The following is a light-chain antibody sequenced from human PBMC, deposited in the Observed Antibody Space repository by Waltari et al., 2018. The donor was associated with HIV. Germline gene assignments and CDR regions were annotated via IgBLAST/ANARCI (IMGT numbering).Light chain of an antibody. Sequence: QSVLPQPPSVSASPGQKVTIACSGSSSNIGNNYVSWYQQLPGTSPTFLIYDNNKRPSGIPDRFSGSKSGTSATLGITGLQTGDEADYYCGTWDSSLSAVVFGGGTKLTVL. J-gene: IGLJ2*01. CDR2: DNN. V-gene: IGLV1-51*01. CDR3: GTWDSSLSAVV. CDR1: SSNIGNNY.